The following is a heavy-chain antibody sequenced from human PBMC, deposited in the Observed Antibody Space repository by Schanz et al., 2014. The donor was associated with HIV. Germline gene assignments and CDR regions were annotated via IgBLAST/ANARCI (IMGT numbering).Heavy chain of an antibody. Sequence: QVQLVESGGGVVQPGRSLILSCAASRFSFRGYGMHWVRQTPGKGLEWVAVISYDGSNKYYVDSVKGRFTISRDNRGNMVFLQMNSLRRDDTAVYYCAKDGSSSGWVVGDYWGQGTQVTVSS. V-gene: IGHV3-30*18. CDR3: AKDGSSSGWVVGDY. CDR1: RFSFRGYG. D-gene: IGHD6-19*01. CDR2: ISYDGSNK. J-gene: IGHJ4*02.